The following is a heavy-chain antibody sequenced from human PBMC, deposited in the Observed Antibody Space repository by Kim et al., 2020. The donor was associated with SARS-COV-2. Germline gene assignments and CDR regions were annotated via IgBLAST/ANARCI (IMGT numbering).Heavy chain of an antibody. V-gene: IGHV3-53*01. J-gene: IGHJ4*02. CDR2: IYSGGST. CDR3: AKYYYDSSGYGPYDY. Sequence: GGSLRLSCAASGFTVSSNYMSWVRQAPGKGLEWVSVIYSGGSTYYADSVKGRFTISRDNSKNTLYLQMNSLRAEDTAVYYCAKYYYDSSGYGPYDYWGQGTLVTVSS. D-gene: IGHD3-22*01. CDR1: GFTVSSNY.